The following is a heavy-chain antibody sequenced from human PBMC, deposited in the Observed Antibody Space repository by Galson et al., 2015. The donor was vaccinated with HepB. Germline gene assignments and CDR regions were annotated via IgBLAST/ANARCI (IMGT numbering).Heavy chain of an antibody. CDR1: GFTFSSYG. Sequence: SLRLSCAASGFTFSSYGMYWVRQASGKGLEWVAVIWYDGSIEYYRDSVRGRFTVSRDNSRNTLYLQMSSLRAEDTAVYYCARDLGFGLDYWGQGTLVTVSS. CDR2: IWYDGSIE. D-gene: IGHD3-16*01. V-gene: IGHV3-33*01. J-gene: IGHJ4*02. CDR3: ARDLGFGLDY.